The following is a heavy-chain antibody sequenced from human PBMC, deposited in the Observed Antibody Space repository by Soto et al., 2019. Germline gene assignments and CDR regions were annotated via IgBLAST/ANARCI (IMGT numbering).Heavy chain of an antibody. CDR2: ISHTGST. V-gene: IGHV4-30-2*01. CDR3: ARAVAPYFGTWFDP. CDR1: VGSITIGNSYS. D-gene: IGHD3-10*01. J-gene: IGHJ5*02. Sequence: PAETLCLTCAVSVGSITIGNSYSWSWIRQPPGKGLEWIGSISHTGSTSYNPSLKSRLTMSVDKSKNQFSLRLSSVTAADMAVYYCARAVAPYFGTWFDPWGQGIMVTVSS.